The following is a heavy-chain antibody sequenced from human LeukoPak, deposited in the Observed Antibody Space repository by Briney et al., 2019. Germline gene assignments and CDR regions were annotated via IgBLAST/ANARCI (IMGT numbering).Heavy chain of an antibody. CDR2: IYTSGST. J-gene: IGHJ4*02. CDR3: ARKSYSTGWWYFDY. V-gene: IGHV4-61*02. Sequence: SQTLSLTCTVSGGSISSGSYYWSWVRQPAGKGLEWIGRIYTSGSTNYNPSLKSRVTISVDTSKNQFSLKLSSVTAADTAVYYCARKSYSTGWWYFDYWGQGTLVTVSS. D-gene: IGHD6-19*01. CDR1: GGSISSGSYY.